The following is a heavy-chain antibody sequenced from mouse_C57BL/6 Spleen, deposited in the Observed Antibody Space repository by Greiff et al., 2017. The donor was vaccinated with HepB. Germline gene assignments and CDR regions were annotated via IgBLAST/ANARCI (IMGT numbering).Heavy chain of an antibody. J-gene: IGHJ2*01. CDR3: ASPSFDY. CDR2: INPNNGGT. V-gene: IGHV1-22*01. CDR1: GYTFTDYN. Sequence: EVHLVESGPELAKPGASVKMSCKASGYTFTDYNMHWVKQSHGKGLEWIGYINPNNGGTSDKQKFKGKATLTVNKSSSTAYMELRSLTSEDSAVYYCASPSFDYWGQGTTLTVSS.